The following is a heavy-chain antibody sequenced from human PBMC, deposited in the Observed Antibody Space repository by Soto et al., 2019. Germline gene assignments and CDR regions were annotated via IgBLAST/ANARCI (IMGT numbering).Heavy chain of an antibody. CDR3: ARVGVGVYYFDY. V-gene: IGHV3-74*01. Sequence: EVQLVESGGGLVQPGGSLRLSCAASGFTFSSYWMHWVRQAPGKGLVWVSRINSDGGTTSYADSVKGRFTISRDNAKNTLYLQMNSLRAEDTAVYYCARVGVGVYYFDYWGQGTLVTVSS. CDR1: GFTFSSYW. J-gene: IGHJ4*02. D-gene: IGHD1-26*01. CDR2: INSDGGTT.